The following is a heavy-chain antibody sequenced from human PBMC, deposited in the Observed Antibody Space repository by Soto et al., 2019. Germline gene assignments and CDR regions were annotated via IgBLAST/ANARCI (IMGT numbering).Heavy chain of an antibody. Sequence: EVQLVESGGGLVQPGGSLRLSCAASEFTFSSYWMNWVRQAPGKGLEWVANIKEDGSEKYYVDSVKGRFTISRDIDKNSLYLKMNSLRGEDTAVYYCARDLGAPGRGSAVGYYYHYGMDVWGQGTTVTVSS. CDR2: IKEDGSEK. V-gene: IGHV3-7*05. D-gene: IGHD2-2*01. CDR3: ARDLGAPGRGSAVGYYYHYGMDV. J-gene: IGHJ6*02. CDR1: EFTFSSYW.